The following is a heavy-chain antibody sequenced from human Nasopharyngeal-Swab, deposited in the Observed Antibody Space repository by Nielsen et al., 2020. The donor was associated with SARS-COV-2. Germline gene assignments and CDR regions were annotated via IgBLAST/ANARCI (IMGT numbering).Heavy chain of an antibody. CDR1: GGSISSYY. V-gene: IGHV4-59*01. CDR2: IYYSGST. Sequence: ETLSLTCTVSGGSISSYYWSWIRQPPGKGLEWIGYIYYSGSTNYNPSLKSRVTISVDTSKNQFSLKLSSVTAADTAVYYCARDTTVTSYYYYGMDVWGQGTTVTVSS. CDR3: ARDTTVTSYYYYGMDV. J-gene: IGHJ6*02. D-gene: IGHD4-11*01.